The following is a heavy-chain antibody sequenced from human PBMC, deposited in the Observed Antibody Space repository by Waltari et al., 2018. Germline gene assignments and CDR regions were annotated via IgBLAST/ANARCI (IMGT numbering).Heavy chain of an antibody. J-gene: IGHJ4*02. D-gene: IGHD6-19*01. CDR2: IYYSGST. V-gene: IGHV4-39*07. CDR1: GGSISSSSYY. Sequence: QLQLQESGPGLVKPSETLSLTCTVSGGSISSSSYYWGWIRQPPGKGLELIGSIYYSGSTYYNPSLKSRVTISVDTSKNQFSLKLSSVTAADTVVYYCAREGIAVAGTYGYWGQGTLVTVSS. CDR3: AREGIAVAGTYGY.